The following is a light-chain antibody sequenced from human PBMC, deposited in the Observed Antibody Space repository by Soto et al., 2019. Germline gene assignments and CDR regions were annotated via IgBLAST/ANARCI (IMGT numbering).Light chain of an antibody. CDR2: AAS. J-gene: IGKJ1*01. CDR1: QGISNY. Sequence: DIQMTQSPSSLSASVGDRVTITCRASQGISNYLAWYQQKPGKVPKLLIYAASTLQSGVPSRFSGSGSGTDFTLTISSLQPEDVATYYCQKYNSALSWTFGQGTK. CDR3: QKYNSALSWT. V-gene: IGKV1-27*01.